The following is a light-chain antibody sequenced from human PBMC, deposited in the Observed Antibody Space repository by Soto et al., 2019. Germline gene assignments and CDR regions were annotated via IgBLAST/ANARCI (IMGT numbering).Light chain of an antibody. CDR2: GAS. CDR1: QSISSN. Sequence: EIVLTQSPATLSLSPGERATLSCRASQSISSNLAWYQQRPGQAPRLLIYGASTRATGIPARFSGSGSGTEFFLTISGLQSEDFAVYYCQYYNNWLGAFGGGTKVDIK. V-gene: IGKV3-15*01. CDR3: QYYNNWLGA. J-gene: IGKJ4*01.